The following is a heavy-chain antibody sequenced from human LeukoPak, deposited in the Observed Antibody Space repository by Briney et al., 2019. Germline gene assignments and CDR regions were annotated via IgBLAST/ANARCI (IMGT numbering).Heavy chain of an antibody. CDR2: IYPGDSDT. V-gene: IGHV5-51*01. CDR1: GYSFTSYW. J-gene: IGHJ5*02. Sequence: GESLKISCKGSGYSFTSYWIGWVRQMPGKGLEWMGIIYPGDSDTRYSPSFQGQVTISADKSISTAYLQWSSLKASDTAMYYCARAFDVRSGYSNWFDPWGQGTLVTVSS. D-gene: IGHD3-3*01. CDR3: ARAFDVRSGYSNWFDP.